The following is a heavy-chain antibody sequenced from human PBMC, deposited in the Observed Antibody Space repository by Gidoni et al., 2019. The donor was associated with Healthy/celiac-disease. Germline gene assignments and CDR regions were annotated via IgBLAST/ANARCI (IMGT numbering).Heavy chain of an antibody. J-gene: IGHJ6*02. V-gene: IGHV4-31*03. Sequence: QVQLQESGPGLVKPSQTLSLTCTVSGGSISSGGYYWSWIRQHPGKGLDWIGYTYYSGSTYYNPSLKSRVTISVDTSKNQFSLKLSSVTAADTAVYYCAREITQWEYFDWLPSYYYYYYGMDVWGQGTTVTVSS. CDR2: TYYSGST. CDR3: AREITQWEYFDWLPSYYYYYYGMDV. CDR1: GGSISSGGYY. D-gene: IGHD3-9*01.